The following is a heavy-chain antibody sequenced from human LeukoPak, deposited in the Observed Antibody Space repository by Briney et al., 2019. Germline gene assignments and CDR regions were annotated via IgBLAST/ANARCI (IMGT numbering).Heavy chain of an antibody. CDR2: INHSGST. V-gene: IGHV4-34*01. D-gene: IGHD6-19*01. CDR1: GGSFSGYY. J-gene: IGHJ6*02. CDR3: ARGGGVARRYSSGWSPKPPRNYGMDV. Sequence: SETLSLTCAVYGGSFSGYYWSWIRQPPGKGLEWIGEINHSGSTNYNPSLKSRVTISVDTSKNQFSLKLSSVTAADTAVYYCARGGGVARRYSSGWSPKPPRNYGMDVWGQGTTVTVSS.